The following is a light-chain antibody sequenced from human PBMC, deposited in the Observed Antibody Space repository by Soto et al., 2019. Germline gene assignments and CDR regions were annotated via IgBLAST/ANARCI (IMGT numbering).Light chain of an antibody. V-gene: IGLV2-23*01. Sequence: QSALTQPASVYGSPGQSITISCTGTSSDVGSYNLVSWYQQYAGKAPKLMIYAGSKRPSGVSDRFSGSKSGNTSSLTISGLQAEDEADYYCCSYAGSQVTNYVFGTGTKLTVL. J-gene: IGLJ1*01. CDR1: SSDVGSYNL. CDR3: CSYAGSQVTNYV. CDR2: AGS.